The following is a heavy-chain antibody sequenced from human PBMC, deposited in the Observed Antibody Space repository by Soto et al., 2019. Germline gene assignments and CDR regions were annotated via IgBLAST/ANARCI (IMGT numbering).Heavy chain of an antibody. CDR2: IKHSGST. J-gene: IGHJ4*02. CDR1: GGSFRGYY. CDR3: ARGLTYYYGSGSYSS. V-gene: IGHV4-34*01. D-gene: IGHD3-10*01. Sequence: QVHLQPWGAGLLKPSETLSLTCAVYGGSFRGYYWSWIRQPPGKGLAWIGEIKHSGSTNYNPSLKSRVTISVDTSKNQFSLKLSSVTAADTAVYYCARGLTYYYGSGSYSSWGQGTLVTVSS.